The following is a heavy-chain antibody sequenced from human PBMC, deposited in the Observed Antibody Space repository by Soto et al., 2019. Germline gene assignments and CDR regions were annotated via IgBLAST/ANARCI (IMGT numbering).Heavy chain of an antibody. Sequence: EVQLVESGGNLVQPGGSLRFSCVASGFTFSSYWMTWVRQAPGKGLEWVGNIKQDGGEKNYVDSVKGRFTISRDNAKNSVYLQMNSRRAEDTAVYYCAREIVVARGARYFDYWGPGTLVTVSS. J-gene: IGHJ4*02. CDR2: IKQDGGEK. CDR3: AREIVVARGARYFDY. V-gene: IGHV3-7*04. D-gene: IGHD2-2*01. CDR1: GFTFSSYW.